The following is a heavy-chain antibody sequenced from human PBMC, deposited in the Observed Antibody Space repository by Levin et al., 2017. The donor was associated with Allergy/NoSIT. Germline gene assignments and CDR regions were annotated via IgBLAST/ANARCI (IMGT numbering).Heavy chain of an antibody. CDR3: ARGSSGSDVRTGFSFDY. CDR2: IKQDGSEK. J-gene: IGHJ4*02. CDR1: GFTFSSYW. D-gene: IGHD6-13*01. V-gene: IGHV3-7*04. Sequence: GGSLRLSCAASGFTFSSYWMSWVRQAPGNGLEWVANIKQDGSEKYYVDSVKGRFTISRDNAKNSLYLQMNSLRAEDTAVYYCARGSSGSDVRTGFSFDYWGQGTLVTVSS.